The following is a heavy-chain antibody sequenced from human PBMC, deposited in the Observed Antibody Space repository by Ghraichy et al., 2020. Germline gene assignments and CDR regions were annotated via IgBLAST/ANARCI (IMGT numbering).Heavy chain of an antibody. V-gene: IGHV3-53*04. CDR2: VYSDSST. D-gene: IGHD2-2*01. Sequence: GGSLRLSCAASGFIVTNKYMSWVRQAPGKGLEWVSVVYSDSSTYYADSVKGRFTISRHNTKNTLYLQMNSLRAEDTAVYYCARGPQLLFDSGYMDVWGQGTTVTISS. CDR1: GFIVTNKY. J-gene: IGHJ6*02. CDR3: ARGPQLLFDSGYMDV.